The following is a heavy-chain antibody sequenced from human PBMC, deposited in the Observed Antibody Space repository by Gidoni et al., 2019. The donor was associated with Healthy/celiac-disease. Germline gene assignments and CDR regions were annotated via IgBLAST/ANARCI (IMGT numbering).Heavy chain of an antibody. V-gene: IGHV3-49*03. D-gene: IGHD3-22*01. CDR3: TRDRSITMIVVDAFDI. CDR2: IRSKAYGGTT. CDR1: EFTFGDSA. J-gene: IGHJ3*02. Sequence: EVQLVESGGGLVQPGRYLRLPCTASEFTFGDSAMRWFRQAPGKGLEWVSFIRSKAYGGTTEYAASVKGRFTISRDDSKSIAYLQMNSLKTEDTAVYYCTRDRSITMIVVDAFDIWGQGTMVTVSS.